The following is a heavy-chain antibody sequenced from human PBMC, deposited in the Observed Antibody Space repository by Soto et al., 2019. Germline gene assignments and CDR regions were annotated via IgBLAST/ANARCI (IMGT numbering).Heavy chain of an antibody. CDR2: IYYSGST. V-gene: IGHV4-30-4*01. Sequence: PSETLSLTCTVSGGSISSGDYYWSWIRQPPGKGLEWIGYIYYSGSTYYNPSLKSRVTISVDTSKNQFSLKLSSVTAADTAVYYCARGPFSSGWYSDYWGQGTLVTVPS. CDR1: GGSISSGDYY. CDR3: ARGPFSSGWYSDY. J-gene: IGHJ4*02. D-gene: IGHD6-19*01.